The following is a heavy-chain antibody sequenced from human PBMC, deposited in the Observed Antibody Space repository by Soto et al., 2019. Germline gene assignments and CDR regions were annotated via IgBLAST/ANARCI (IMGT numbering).Heavy chain of an antibody. CDR1: GYTFSDYY. V-gene: IGHV3-11*01. CDR2: IDTSGTKI. Sequence: QVQLVESGGDLVKPGGSLRLSCAASGYTFSDYYMSWIRQAPGKGLEWISYIDTSGTKIYYADSVNGRFTITRDNAKNSLYLEMNSLRDEDTAVYYCASHYDMWSGYLSPLDYWVQGTLVTVSS. D-gene: IGHD3-3*01. CDR3: ASHYDMWSGYLSPLDY. J-gene: IGHJ4*02.